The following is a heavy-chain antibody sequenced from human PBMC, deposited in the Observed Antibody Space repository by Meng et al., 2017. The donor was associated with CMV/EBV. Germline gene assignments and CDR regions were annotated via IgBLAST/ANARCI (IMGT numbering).Heavy chain of an antibody. CDR3: AKTTAVDTRSYYYYGMDV. J-gene: IGHJ6*02. Sequence: SCKASGYTFSSYAMSWVRQAPGKGLEWVSAISGGGGSTYYADSVKGRFTISRDNSKNTLYLQMNSLRAEDTAVYYCAKTTAVDTRSYYYYGMDVWGQGTTVTVSS. CDR2: ISGGGGST. D-gene: IGHD6-13*01. CDR1: GYTFSSYA. V-gene: IGHV3-23*01.